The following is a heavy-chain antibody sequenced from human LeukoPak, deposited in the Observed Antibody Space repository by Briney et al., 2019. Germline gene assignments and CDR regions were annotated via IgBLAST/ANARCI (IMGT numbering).Heavy chain of an antibody. CDR1: GFIFGGYW. CDR3: VSGFLQWLY. D-gene: IGHD3-3*01. CDR2: TNPDGSIK. J-gene: IGHJ4*02. Sequence: PEGSLRLSCAASGFIFGGYWMSWVRQAPGRGLEWVANTNPDGSIKYYVDSVNGRFTISRDNAKNSLYLQMNSLRAEDTAVYCCVSGFLQWLYWGQGTLVTVSS. V-gene: IGHV3-7*01.